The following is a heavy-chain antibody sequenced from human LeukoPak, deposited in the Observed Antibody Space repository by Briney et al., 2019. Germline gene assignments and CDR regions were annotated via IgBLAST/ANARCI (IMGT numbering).Heavy chain of an antibody. CDR1: GGSISSGSYY. CDR3: ARTLGYCSSTSCYGGYYFDY. CDR2: IYTSGST. D-gene: IGHD2-2*01. J-gene: IGHJ4*02. Sequence: SQTLSLTCTVSGGSISSGSYYWSWIRQPAGKGLEWIGRIYTSGSTNYNPSLKSRVTISVDTSKNQFSLKLSSVTAADTAVYYCARTLGYCSSTSCYGGYYFDYWGQGTLVTVSS. V-gene: IGHV4-61*02.